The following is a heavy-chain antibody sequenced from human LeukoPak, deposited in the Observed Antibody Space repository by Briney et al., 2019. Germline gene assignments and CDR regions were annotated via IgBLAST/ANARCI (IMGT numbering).Heavy chain of an antibody. Sequence: SETLSLTCTVSGGSISSYYWSWIRQPPGKGLEWIGYIYTSGSTNYNPSLKSGVTISVDTSKNQFSLMLSTVTAADTAVYYCASLSAKVLLWGDAFDIWGQGTMVTVSS. CDR3: ASLSAKVLLWGDAFDI. D-gene: IGHD3-10*01. CDR1: GGSISSYY. CDR2: IYTSGST. V-gene: IGHV4-4*09. J-gene: IGHJ3*02.